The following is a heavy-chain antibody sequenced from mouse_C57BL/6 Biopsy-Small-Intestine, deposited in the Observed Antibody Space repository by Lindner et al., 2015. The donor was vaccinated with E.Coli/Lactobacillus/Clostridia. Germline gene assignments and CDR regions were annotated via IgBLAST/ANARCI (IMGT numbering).Heavy chain of an antibody. Sequence: VQLQESGPEMVRPGASVKSSCKASGYTFTTYWMHWVKQRPGQGLEWIGKIDPSDTETHYNQNFKDKATLTVDKSSSTAYMQLNSLTSEDSAVYYCARGDGNYEDYAMDYWGQGTSVTVSS. CDR1: GYTFTTYW. J-gene: IGHJ4*01. D-gene: IGHD2-1*01. CDR3: ARGDGNYEDYAMDY. CDR2: IDPSDTET. V-gene: IGHV1-52*01.